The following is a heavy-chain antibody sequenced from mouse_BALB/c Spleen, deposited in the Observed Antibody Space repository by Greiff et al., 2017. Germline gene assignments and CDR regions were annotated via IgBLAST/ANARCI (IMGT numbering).Heavy chain of an antibody. CDR3: ARSGYGSSYAMDY. D-gene: IGHD1-1*01. J-gene: IGHJ4*01. CDR1: GFNIKDTY. CDR2: IDPANGNT. Sequence: VQLQQSGAELVKPGASVKLSCTASGFNIKDTYMHWVKQRPEQGLEWIGRIDPANGNTKYDPKFQGKATITADTSSNTAYLQLSSLTSEDTAVYYCARSGYGSSYAMDYWGQGTSVTVSS. V-gene: IGHV14-3*02.